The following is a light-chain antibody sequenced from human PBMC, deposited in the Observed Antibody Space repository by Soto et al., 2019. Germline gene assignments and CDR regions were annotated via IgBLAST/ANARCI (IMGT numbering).Light chain of an antibody. Sequence: ALTQPHSVSGSPGQSVTISCTGISGGFGGSNYVSWYQQHPGKAPKLIIYDVTERPSGVPDRFSGSKSGNTASLTISGLQAEDEADFYCCSYAGAYTYVFGTGTKVTVL. V-gene: IGLV2-11*02. CDR3: CSYAGAYTYV. J-gene: IGLJ1*01. CDR2: DVT. CDR1: SGGFGGSNY.